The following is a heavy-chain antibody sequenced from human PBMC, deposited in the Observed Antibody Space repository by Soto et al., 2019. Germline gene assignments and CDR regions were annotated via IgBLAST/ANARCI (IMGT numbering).Heavy chain of an antibody. Sequence: SVKVSCKASGGPFSSYAISWVRQAPGQGLEWMGGIIPIFGTANYAQKFQGRVTITADESTSTAYMELSSLRSEDTAVYYCARDRGYDSSGYYPRRPRSHYYYYGMDVWGQGTTVTVSS. D-gene: IGHD3-22*01. CDR2: IIPIFGTA. CDR1: GGPFSSYA. V-gene: IGHV1-69*13. J-gene: IGHJ6*02. CDR3: ARDRGYDSSGYYPRRPRSHYYYYGMDV.